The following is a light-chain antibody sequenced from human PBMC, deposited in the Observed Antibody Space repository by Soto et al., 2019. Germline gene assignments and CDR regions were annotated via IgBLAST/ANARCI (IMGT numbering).Light chain of an antibody. CDR1: QSITSSY. Sequence: EIVLTQSPGTLSLSPGERATLSCRASQSITSSYLAWYQQKPGQTPRLLIYAASRRASGIPDRFSGSGSGTDFTLSIRRLVPEDFALYYCQQYGSSPGTFGQGTQVEI. V-gene: IGKV3-20*01. J-gene: IGKJ1*01. CDR3: QQYGSSPGT. CDR2: AAS.